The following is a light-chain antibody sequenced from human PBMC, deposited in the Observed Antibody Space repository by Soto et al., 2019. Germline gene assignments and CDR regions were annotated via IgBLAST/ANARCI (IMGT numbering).Light chain of an antibody. J-gene: IGKJ5*01. CDR3: QQYNNWHPIT. CDR2: GAS. CDR1: QRVSSN. V-gene: IGKV3-15*01. Sequence: EIVMTQSPATLSVSPGERATLACRASQRVSSNLAWYQQKPGQAPRLLIYGASTRATCIPAWFSGSGSGTAFTLTISRLLSEDFAVYYCQQYNNWHPITFGQGTRLEIE.